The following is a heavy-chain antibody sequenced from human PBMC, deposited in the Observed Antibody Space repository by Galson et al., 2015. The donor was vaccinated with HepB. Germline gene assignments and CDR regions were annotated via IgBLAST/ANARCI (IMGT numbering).Heavy chain of an antibody. CDR1: GFTFDDYA. V-gene: IGHV3-9*01. Sequence: SLRLSCAASGFTFDDYAMHWVRQAPGKGLEWVSGISWNSGSIGYADSVKGRFTISRDNAKNSLYLQMNSLRAEDTALYYCAKDTVVVAATPRYFDYWGQGTLVTVSS. J-gene: IGHJ4*02. CDR3: AKDTVVVAATPRYFDY. D-gene: IGHD2-15*01. CDR2: ISWNSGSI.